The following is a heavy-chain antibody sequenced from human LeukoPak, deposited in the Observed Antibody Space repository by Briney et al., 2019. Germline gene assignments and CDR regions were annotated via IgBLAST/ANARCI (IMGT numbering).Heavy chain of an antibody. CDR1: GGTFSSYA. V-gene: IGHV1-69*06. CDR3: AGGWLGMTSVTASGVGDYYYGMDV. CDR2: IIPIFGTA. Sequence: ASVKLSCKASGGTFSSYAISWVRQAPGQGLEWMGGIIPIFGTANYAQKFQRRVTINADKTTSTAYMEPSSLGSENTAGYYRAGGWLGMTSVTASGVGDYYYGMDVWGKGTTVTASS. J-gene: IGHJ6*04. D-gene: IGHD4-17*01.